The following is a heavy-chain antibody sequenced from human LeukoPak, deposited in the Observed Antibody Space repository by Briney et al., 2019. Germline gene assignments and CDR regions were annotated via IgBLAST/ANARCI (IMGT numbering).Heavy chain of an antibody. D-gene: IGHD2-2*01. J-gene: IGHJ3*02. CDR3: ARGGSPVVPAAIRAFDI. V-gene: IGHV1-8*03. CDR2: MNPNSGST. CDR1: GYTFTSYD. Sequence: GASVKVSCKASGYTFTSYDINWVRQATGQGREWMGWMNPNSGSTGYAQKFQGRVTITRNTSISTAYMELSSLRSEDTAVYYCARGGSPVVPAAIRAFDIWGQGTMVTVSS.